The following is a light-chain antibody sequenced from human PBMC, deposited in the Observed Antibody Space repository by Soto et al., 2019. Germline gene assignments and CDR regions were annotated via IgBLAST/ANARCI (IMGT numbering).Light chain of an antibody. V-gene: IGKV3-11*01. CDR1: QSVGSY. Sequence: EIVLTQSPATLSLSPGERATLSCRASQSVGSYLAWYHQKSGQAPRLLIYDASNRATGIPARFSGSGSGTDFTLTISRLEPEDFALYYCQQRSNWPLTFGGGTKVEV. J-gene: IGKJ4*01. CDR3: QQRSNWPLT. CDR2: DAS.